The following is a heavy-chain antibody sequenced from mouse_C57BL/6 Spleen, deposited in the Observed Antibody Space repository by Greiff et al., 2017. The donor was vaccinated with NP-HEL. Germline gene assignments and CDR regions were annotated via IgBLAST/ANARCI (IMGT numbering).Heavy chain of an antibody. V-gene: IGHV1-74*01. CDR1: GYTFTSYW. J-gene: IGHJ2*01. CDR2: IHPSASDT. CDR3: AMGQQTYYFDY. Sequence: VQLQQPGAELVKPGASVKVSCKASGYTFTSYWMDWVKQRPGQGLEWIGRIHPSASDTNYNQKFKGKATLTVDKSSSTAHMQLSSLTSDDSAVSYCAMGQQTYYFDYWGQGTTLTASS. D-gene: IGHD3-3*01.